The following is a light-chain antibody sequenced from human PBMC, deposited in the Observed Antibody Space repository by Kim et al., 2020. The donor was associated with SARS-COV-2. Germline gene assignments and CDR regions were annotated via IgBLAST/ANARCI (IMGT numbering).Light chain of an antibody. J-gene: IGLJ2*01. CDR1: YLRDKY. CDR2: NDD. CDR3: QALDRDSVV. V-gene: IGLV3-1*01. Sequence: SPGRSVLLSWSADYLRDKYCACYHQRPGQSPVLVIFNDDLRPSGIPVRLSGSNSGNTVTLTISGTQAMDEAVYHCQALDRDSVVLGGGTQLTV.